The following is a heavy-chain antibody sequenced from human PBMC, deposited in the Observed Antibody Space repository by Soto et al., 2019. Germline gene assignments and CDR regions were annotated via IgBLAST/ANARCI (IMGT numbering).Heavy chain of an antibody. CDR3: ARDMGYSYGLRRRFDP. Sequence: ASVKVSCKASGYTFTGYYMHWVRQAPGQGLEWMGWINPNSGGTNYAQKFQGWVTMTRDTSISTAYMELSRLRSDDTAVYYCARDMGYSYGLRRRFDPWGQGTLVIVSS. CDR2: INPNSGGT. CDR1: GYTFTGYY. D-gene: IGHD5-18*01. V-gene: IGHV1-2*04. J-gene: IGHJ5*02.